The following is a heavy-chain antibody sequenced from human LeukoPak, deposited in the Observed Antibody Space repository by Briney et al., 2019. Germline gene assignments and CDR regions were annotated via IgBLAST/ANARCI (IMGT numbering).Heavy chain of an antibody. D-gene: IGHD3-10*01. CDR1: GGSISSSSYY. CDR2: IYYSGST. J-gene: IGHJ6*02. V-gene: IGHV4-39*01. CDR3: VGFGDGMYYYYGMDV. Sequence: SETLSLTCTVSGGSISSSSYYWGWIRQPPGKGLEWIESIYYSGSTYYNPSLKSRVTISVDTSKNQFSLKLSSVTAADTAVYYCVGFGDGMYYYYGMDVWGQGTTVTVSS.